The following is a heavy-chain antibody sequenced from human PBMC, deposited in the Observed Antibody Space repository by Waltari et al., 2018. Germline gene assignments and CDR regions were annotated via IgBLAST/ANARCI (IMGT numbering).Heavy chain of an antibody. V-gene: IGHV4-38-2*01. CDR1: GYSISSGYY. CDR2: IYHSGST. CDR3: ARLRGRMITFGGVIGDAFDI. Sequence: QVQLQESGPGLVKPSETLSLTCAVSGYSISSGYYWGWIRQPPGKGLEWIGSIYHSGSTYYNPSLKSRVTISVDTSKNQFSLKLSSVTAADTAVYYCARLRGRMITFGGVIGDAFDIWGQGTMVTVSS. J-gene: IGHJ3*02. D-gene: IGHD3-16*02.